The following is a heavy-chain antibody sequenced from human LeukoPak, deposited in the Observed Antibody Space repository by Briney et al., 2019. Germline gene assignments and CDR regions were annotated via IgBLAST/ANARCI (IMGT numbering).Heavy chain of an antibody. J-gene: IGHJ5*02. D-gene: IGHD2-21*01. Sequence: ASVKVSCKASGGTFSSYAINWVRQATGQGLEWMGWMNPNSGNTGYAQKFQGRVTMTRNTSISTAYMELSSLRSEDTAVYYCAKSVMWWFGLGHNWFDPWGQGTLVTVSS. V-gene: IGHV1-8*02. CDR2: MNPNSGNT. CDR3: AKSVMWWFGLGHNWFDP. CDR1: GGTFSSYA.